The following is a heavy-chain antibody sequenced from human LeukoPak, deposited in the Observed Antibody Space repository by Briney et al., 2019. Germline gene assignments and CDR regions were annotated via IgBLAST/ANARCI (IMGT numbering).Heavy chain of an antibody. CDR1: SGSISSYY. D-gene: IGHD4-17*01. CDR3: ARGPTRYYFDC. V-gene: IGHV4-59*01. J-gene: IGHJ4*02. Sequence: PSETLSLTCTVSSGSISSYYWSWIRQPPGKGLEWIGYIFYSGSTNYNPSLKSRVTISVDTSMNQFSLGLSSVTAADTAVYYCARGPTRYYFDCWGQGTLVTVSS. CDR2: IFYSGST.